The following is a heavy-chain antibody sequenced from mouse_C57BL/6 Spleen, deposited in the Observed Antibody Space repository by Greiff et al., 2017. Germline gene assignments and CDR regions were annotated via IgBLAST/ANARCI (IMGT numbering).Heavy chain of an antibody. D-gene: IGHD2-4*01. CDR2: ISSGGSYT. CDR1: GFTFSSYG. Sequence: EVHLVESGGDLVKPGGSLKLSCAASGFTFSSYGMSWVRQTPDKRLEWVATISSGGSYTYYPDSVKGRFTITRDNAKNTLYLQMSSLKSEDTAMYYCARRDYGGDYCDYGGKGTTLTVSS. CDR3: ARRDYGGDYCDY. V-gene: IGHV5-6*01. J-gene: IGHJ2*01.